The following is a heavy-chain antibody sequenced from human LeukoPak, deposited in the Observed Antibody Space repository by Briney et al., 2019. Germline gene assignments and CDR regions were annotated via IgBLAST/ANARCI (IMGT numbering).Heavy chain of an antibody. J-gene: IGHJ3*02. D-gene: IGHD3-3*01. CDR2: MHYSGNT. V-gene: IGHV4-59*11. CDR3: ARHLSGDDFWSNTDAFDI. Sequence: SETLSLTCTVSGGSISGHYWSWIRQSPGKGLEWIGFMHYSGNTNSNPSLRSRVTISMDTSKNHFSLKMSSVTAADTAVYYCARHLSGDDFWSNTDAFDIWGQGTMVTVSS. CDR1: GGSISGHY.